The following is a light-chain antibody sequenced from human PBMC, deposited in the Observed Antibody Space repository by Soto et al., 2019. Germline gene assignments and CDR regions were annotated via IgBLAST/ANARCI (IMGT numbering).Light chain of an antibody. CDR1: QKINRR. V-gene: IGKV1-5*01. CDR2: DAS. J-gene: IGKJ1*01. CDR3: QQYNNYPWT. Sequence: IHMTVTPSTLAASVGDGVTITCRASQKINRRLAWYQQKPGKAPNLLIYDASSLESGVPARFSGGGSGTEFTLTISSLQHDDFSTFYCQQYNNYPWTFGQGTKV.